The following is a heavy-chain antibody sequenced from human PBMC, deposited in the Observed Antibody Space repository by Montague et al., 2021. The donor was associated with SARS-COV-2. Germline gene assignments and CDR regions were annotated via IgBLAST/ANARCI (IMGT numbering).Heavy chain of an antibody. CDR2: IWYDGSNQ. Sequence: SLRLSCAASGFTFSSYDMHWIRQAPSKGLEWVAVIWYDGSNQYYGDSVKGRFTISRDNSKNTLYLQMNSLRAEDTAVYYCAREYSAPRWFGEYNRYGMDVWGQETTVTVPS. J-gene: IGHJ6*02. CDR1: GFTFSSYD. V-gene: IGHV3-33*08. CDR3: AREYSAPRWFGEYNRYGMDV. D-gene: IGHD3-10*01.